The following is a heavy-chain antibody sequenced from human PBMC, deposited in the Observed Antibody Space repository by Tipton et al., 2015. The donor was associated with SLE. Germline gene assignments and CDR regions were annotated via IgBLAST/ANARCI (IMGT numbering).Heavy chain of an antibody. CDR1: GASISSGYYS. J-gene: IGHJ6*02. CDR2: IYHGGST. Sequence: TLSLTXAVSGASISSGYYSWSWVRQPPGKGLEWVGNIYHGGSTYDRPSLKSRVTISVDTSRNQFSLKLTSVTAADTAVYYCAREKSPERGGMDVWGQGTMVTVSS. CDR3: AREKSPERGGMDV. D-gene: IGHD2-2*01. V-gene: IGHV4-30-2*01.